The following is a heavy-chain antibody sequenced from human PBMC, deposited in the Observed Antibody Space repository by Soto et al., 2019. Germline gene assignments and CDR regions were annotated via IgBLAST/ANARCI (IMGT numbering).Heavy chain of an antibody. CDR1: GYTFTSYD. J-gene: IGHJ3*02. V-gene: IGHV1-8*01. CDR2: MNPNSGNT. CDR3: ARDDYGDLAFDI. Sequence: ASVKVSCKASGYTFTSYDINWVRQATGQGLEWMGWMNPNSGNTGYAQKFQGRVTMTRNTSISTAYMELSSLRSEDTAVYYCARDDYGDLAFDIWGQGTMVTVSS. D-gene: IGHD4-17*01.